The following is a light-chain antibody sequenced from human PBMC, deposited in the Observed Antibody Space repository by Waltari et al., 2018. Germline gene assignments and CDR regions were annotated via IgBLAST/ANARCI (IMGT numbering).Light chain of an antibody. CDR3: AAWDDSLNVVV. J-gene: IGLJ2*01. CDR1: SSNIGRNT. CDR2: SNN. Sequence: QSVLTQPPSASGTPGQRVTISCSGRSSNIGRNTVNWYQQLPRTAPKLLIYSNNQRPSGVPDRFSGSKSGTSASLAISGLQSEDEADYYCAAWDDSLNVVVFGGGTKLTVL. V-gene: IGLV1-44*01.